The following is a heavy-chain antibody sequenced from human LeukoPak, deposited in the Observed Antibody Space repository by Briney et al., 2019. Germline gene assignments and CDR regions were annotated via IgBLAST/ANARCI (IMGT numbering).Heavy chain of an antibody. V-gene: IGHV3-23*01. CDR1: GFTFSSYA. Sequence: GGSLRLSCAASGFTFSSYAMSWVRQAPGKGLEWVSAISGSGGSIYYADSVKGRFTISRDNSKNTLYLQMNSLRAEDTAVYYCAKVAGKLSSGPSWFDPWGQGTLVTVSS. CDR2: ISGSGGSI. J-gene: IGHJ5*02. CDR3: AKVAGKLSSGPSWFDP. D-gene: IGHD6-19*01.